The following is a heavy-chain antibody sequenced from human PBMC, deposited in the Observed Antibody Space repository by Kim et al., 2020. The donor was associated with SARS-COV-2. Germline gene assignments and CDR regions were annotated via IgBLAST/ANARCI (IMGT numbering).Heavy chain of an antibody. Sequence: PSLKSRVTISVDTSKNQFSLKLSSVTAADTAVYYCARELIGLEMATGFDLWGQGTLVTVSS. J-gene: IGHJ5*01. CDR3: ARELIGLEMATGFDL. D-gene: IGHD5-12*01. V-gene: IGHV4-31*02.